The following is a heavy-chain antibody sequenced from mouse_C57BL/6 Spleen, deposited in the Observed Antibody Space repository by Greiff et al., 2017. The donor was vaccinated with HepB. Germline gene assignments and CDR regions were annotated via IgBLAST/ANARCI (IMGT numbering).Heavy chain of an antibody. CDR3: TRNGYDDYYAMDY. Sequence: VQLQQSGAELVRPGASVTLSCKASGYTFTDYDMHWVKQTPVHGLEWIGAIDPETGGTAYNQKFKGKAILTADKSSSTAYMELRSLTSEDSAVYYCTRNGYDDYYAMDYWGQGTSVTVSS. CDR1: GYTFTDYD. D-gene: IGHD2-2*01. CDR2: IDPETGGT. J-gene: IGHJ4*01. V-gene: IGHV1-15*01.